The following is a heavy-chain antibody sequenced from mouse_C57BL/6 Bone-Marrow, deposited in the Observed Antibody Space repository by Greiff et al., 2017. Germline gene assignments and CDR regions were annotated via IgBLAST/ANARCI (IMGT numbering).Heavy chain of an antibody. J-gene: IGHJ4*01. D-gene: IGHD1-1*02. V-gene: IGHV1-5*01. CDR1: GYTFTSYW. CDR2: IYPGNSDT. CDR3: TRDVGRGAMDAMDY. Sequence: EVNLVESGTVLARPGASVKMSCKTSGYTFTSYWMHWVKQRPGQGLEWIGAIYPGNSDTSYNQKFKGKAKLTAVTSASTAYMELSSLTNEDSAVYYCTRDVGRGAMDAMDYWGQGTSVTVSS.